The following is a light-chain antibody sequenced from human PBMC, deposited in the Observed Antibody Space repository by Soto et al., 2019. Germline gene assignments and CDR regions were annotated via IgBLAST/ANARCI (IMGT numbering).Light chain of an antibody. J-gene: IGLJ1*01. CDR2: DVS. CDR3: SSYTSSSTLGV. CDR1: SSDFGGYNY. V-gene: IGLV2-14*01. Sequence: QSVLTQPASVSGSPGQSITISCTGTSSDFGGYNYVSWYQQHPGKAPKLMIYDVSNRPSGVSNRFSGSKSGNTASLTISGLQAEDEADYYCSSYTSSSTLGVFGTGTKVPVL.